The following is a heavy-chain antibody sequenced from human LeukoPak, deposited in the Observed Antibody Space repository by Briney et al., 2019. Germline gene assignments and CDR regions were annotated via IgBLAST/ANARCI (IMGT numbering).Heavy chain of an antibody. D-gene: IGHD3-10*01. CDR2: IYYSGST. J-gene: IGHJ5*02. Sequence: SETLSLTCTVSGGSISSGDYYWSWIRQPPGKGLEWIGYIYYSGSTYYNPSLKSRVTISVDTSKNQFSLKLSSVTAADTAVYYCARSMVRGVIIGWFDPWGQGTLVTVSS. CDR1: GGSISSGDYY. V-gene: IGHV4-30-4*01. CDR3: ARSMVRGVIIGWFDP.